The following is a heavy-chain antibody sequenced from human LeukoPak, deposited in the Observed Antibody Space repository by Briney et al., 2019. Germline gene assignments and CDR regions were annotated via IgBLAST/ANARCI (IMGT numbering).Heavy chain of an antibody. Sequence: PSETLSLTCAVYGGSFSGYYWSWIRQPPGKGLEWIGEINHSGSTNYNPSLKSRVTISVDTSKNQFSLKLSSVTAADTAVYYCASSSGRGAFDIWGQGTMVTVSS. CDR1: GGSFSGYY. CDR2: INHSGST. V-gene: IGHV4-34*01. J-gene: IGHJ3*02. CDR3: ASSSGRGAFDI. D-gene: IGHD6-19*01.